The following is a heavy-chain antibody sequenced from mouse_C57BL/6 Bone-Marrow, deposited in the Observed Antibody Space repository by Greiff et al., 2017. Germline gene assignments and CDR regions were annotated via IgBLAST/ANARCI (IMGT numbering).Heavy chain of an antibody. V-gene: IGHV1-85*01. CDR3: ARDYGRSYWYVDV. CDR2: IYPRDGST. D-gene: IGHD1-1*01. CDR1: GYTFTSYD. Sequence: VQLQQSGPELVTPGASVKLSCKASGYTFTSYDINWVTQRPGQGLEWIGWIYPRDGSTKYNEKFKGKATLTVDTSSSTAYMELHSLTAEDSAVDFWARDYGRSYWYVDVWGTGTTGTVS. J-gene: IGHJ1*03.